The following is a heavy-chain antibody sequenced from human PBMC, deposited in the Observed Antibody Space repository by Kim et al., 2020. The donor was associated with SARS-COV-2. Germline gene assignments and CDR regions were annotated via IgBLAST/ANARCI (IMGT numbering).Heavy chain of an antibody. CDR3: ARVVLSSGWYWAFDY. CDR2: INTNTGNP. D-gene: IGHD6-19*01. CDR1: GYTFTSYA. Sequence: ASVKVSCKASGYTFTSYAMNWVRQAPGQGLEWMGWINTNTGNPTYAQGFTGRFVFSLDTSVSTAYLQISSLKAEDTAVYYCARVVLSSGWYWAFDYWGQGTLVTVSS. J-gene: IGHJ4*02. V-gene: IGHV7-4-1*02.